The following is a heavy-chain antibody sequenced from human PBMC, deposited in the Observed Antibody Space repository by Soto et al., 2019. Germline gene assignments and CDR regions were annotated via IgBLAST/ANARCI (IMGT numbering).Heavy chain of an antibody. CDR2: MNPNSGNT. J-gene: IGHJ6*02. CDR3: ARGRNGMDV. Sequence: QVQLVQSGAEVKKPGASVKVSCKASGDTFTNYDIKWVRQATGQGLEWMGWMNPNSGNTGYAQKFQDRVTMTRNTSISTAYMVLSSLSSEDTAVYYCARGRNGMDVWGQGTTVTVSS. CDR1: GDTFTNYD. V-gene: IGHV1-8*01.